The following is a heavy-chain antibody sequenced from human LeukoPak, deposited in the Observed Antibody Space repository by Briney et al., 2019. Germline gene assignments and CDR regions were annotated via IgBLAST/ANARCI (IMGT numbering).Heavy chain of an antibody. CDR1: GFTFSSYA. CDR3: AISMAGRLAPSDLTGDY. V-gene: IGHV3-7*05. CDR2: INEDGSGK. J-gene: IGHJ4*02. Sequence: PGGSLRLSCAASGFTFSSYAMSWVRQAPGKGLEWLANINEDGSGKYYVDSVKGRFTMSRDNAKNSLYLQMNSLRAEDTAVYYCAISMAGRLAPSDLTGDYWGQGTLVTVSS. D-gene: IGHD6-6*01.